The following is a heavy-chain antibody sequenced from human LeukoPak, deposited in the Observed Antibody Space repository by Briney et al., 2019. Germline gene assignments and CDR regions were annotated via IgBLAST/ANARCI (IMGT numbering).Heavy chain of an antibody. CDR1: GFTFTSYD. CDR3: ARSQFKLNKAFDI. CDR2: MNPNNGNT. J-gene: IGHJ3*02. Sequence: ASVKVSCKASGFTFTSYDINWVRQASEQGLEWMGWMNPNNGNTGYAQKFQGKITVTRDTSTSTVYMEVRSLTSEDTAVYYCARSQFKLNKAFDIWGQGTMVTVSS. D-gene: IGHD3-10*01. V-gene: IGHV1-8*01.